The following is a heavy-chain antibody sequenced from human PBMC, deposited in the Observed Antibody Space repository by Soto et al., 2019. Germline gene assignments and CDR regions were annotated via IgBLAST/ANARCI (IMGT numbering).Heavy chain of an antibody. CDR2: ISYDGSNK. D-gene: IGHD6-6*01. CDR3: ARDEQLDSDYYYGMDV. Sequence: PGGSLTLSCAASGFTFSSYAMHWVRQAPGKGLEWVAVISYDGSNKYYADSVKGRFTITRDNSKNTLYLQMNSLRAEDTAVYYCARDEQLDSDYYYGMDVWGQGTTVTVSS. J-gene: IGHJ6*02. CDR1: GFTFSSYA. V-gene: IGHV3-30-3*01.